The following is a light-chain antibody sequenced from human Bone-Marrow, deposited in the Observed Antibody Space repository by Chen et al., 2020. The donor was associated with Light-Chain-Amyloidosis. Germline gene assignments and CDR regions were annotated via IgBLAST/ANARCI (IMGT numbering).Light chain of an antibody. CDR3: QQSYNTPYT. CDR1: QSISNY. J-gene: IGKJ2*01. Sequence: IRMTQSPSPLPASVGDRVTITCRASQSISNYLNWYQQKQGKAPRVLIYNAFSLQSGVPSRFSGDRSGTEFTLTISNLQVEDFASYYCQQSYNTPYTFGQGTKLEIK. CDR2: NAF. V-gene: IGKV1-39*01.